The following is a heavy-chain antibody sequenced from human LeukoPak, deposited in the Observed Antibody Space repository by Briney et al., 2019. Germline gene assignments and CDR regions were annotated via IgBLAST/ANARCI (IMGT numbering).Heavy chain of an antibody. Sequence: GGALRLSCAASGVTFSSYAMHCGRQAPGKGLEWVAVISYDGSNKYYADSVKGRFTISRDNSKNTLYLQMNSLRAEDTAVYYCARDFDYWGQGTLVTVSS. V-gene: IGHV3-30-3*01. CDR3: ARDFDY. J-gene: IGHJ4*02. CDR2: ISYDGSNK. CDR1: GVTFSSYA.